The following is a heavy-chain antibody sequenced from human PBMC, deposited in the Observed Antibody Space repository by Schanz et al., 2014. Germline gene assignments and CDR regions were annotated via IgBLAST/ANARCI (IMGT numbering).Heavy chain of an antibody. J-gene: IGHJ4*02. CDR2: ISVYNHNK. CDR3: ARDRRFFDRDDLYYFDS. V-gene: IGHV1-18*01. Sequence: QVQLVQSGAEVKKPGASVKVSCKASGFTFTSYGISWVRQAPGQGLEWMGWISVYNHNKEYDQKFQGRVTMTTDTSTSTAYMALTDLRSDDTAMYYCARDRRFFDRDDLYYFDSWGQGTLVTVSS. D-gene: IGHD3-3*01. CDR1: GFTFTSYG.